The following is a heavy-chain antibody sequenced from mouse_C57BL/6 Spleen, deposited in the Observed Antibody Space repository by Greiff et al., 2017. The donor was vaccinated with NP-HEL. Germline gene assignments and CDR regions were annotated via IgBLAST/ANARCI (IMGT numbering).Heavy chain of an antibody. Sequence: VQLQQSGPELVKPGASVKISCKASGYTFTDYYMSWVKQSHGKSLEWIGDINPNNGGTSYNQKFKGKATLTVDKSSSTAYMELRSLTSEDSAVYYCARDYYFDYWGQGTTLTVSS. J-gene: IGHJ2*01. CDR2: INPNNGGT. CDR1: GYTFTDYY. V-gene: IGHV1-26*01. CDR3: ARDYYFDY.